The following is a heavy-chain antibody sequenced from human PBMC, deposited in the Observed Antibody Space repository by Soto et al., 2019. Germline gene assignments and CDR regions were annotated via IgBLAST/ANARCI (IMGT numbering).Heavy chain of an antibody. CDR1: GYXFTSYW. D-gene: IGHD6-19*01. CDR2: IXXGDSDT. J-gene: IGHJ3*02. Sequence: GESLKXXXKXXGYXFTSYWIGWVRQMPGXGXEWMGXIXXGDSDTNSSPSFQGQVTISADKSISTAYLQWSSLKASDTAMYYCARQARYSSGWQVGKWAFDIWGQGTMVTVSS. CDR3: ARQARYSSGWQVGKWAFDI. V-gene: IGHV5-51*01.